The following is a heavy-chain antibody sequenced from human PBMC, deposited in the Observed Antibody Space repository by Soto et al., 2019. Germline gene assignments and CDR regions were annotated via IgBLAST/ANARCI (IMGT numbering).Heavy chain of an antibody. CDR1: GFTFSSYA. Sequence: EVKLLESGGGLVQPGGSLRLSCAASGFTFSSYAMSWVRQAPGKGLEWVSAISGSGGTTYYADSVNGRCTFSRDNSKNTLYLQMNSLRAEDTAVHYCATTATGWFSAFDIWGQGTMVTASS. CDR2: ISGSGGTT. D-gene: IGHD6-19*01. CDR3: ATTATGWFSAFDI. V-gene: IGHV3-23*01. J-gene: IGHJ3*02.